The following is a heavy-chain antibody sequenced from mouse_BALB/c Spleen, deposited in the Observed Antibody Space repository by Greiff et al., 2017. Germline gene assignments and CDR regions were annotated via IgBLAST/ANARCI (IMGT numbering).Heavy chain of an antibody. CDR1: GFNIKDTY. D-gene: IGHD2-14*01. J-gene: IGHJ4*01. V-gene: IGHV14-3*02. Sequence: VHVKQSGAELVKPGASVKLSCTASGFNIKDTYMHWVKQRPEQGLEWIGRIDPANGNTKYDPKFQGKATITADTSSNTAYLQLSSLTSEDTAVYYCARTYYRYGYAMDYWGQGTSVTVSS. CDR3: ARTYYRYGYAMDY. CDR2: IDPANGNT.